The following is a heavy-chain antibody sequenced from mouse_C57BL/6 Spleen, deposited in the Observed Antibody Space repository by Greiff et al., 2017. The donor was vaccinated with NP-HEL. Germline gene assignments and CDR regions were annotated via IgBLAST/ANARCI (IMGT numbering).Heavy chain of an antibody. CDR1: GFSLTSYG. CDR3: ALGIYYDYDGFAY. V-gene: IGHV2-5*01. J-gene: IGHJ3*01. CDR2: IWRGGST. D-gene: IGHD2-4*01. Sequence: QVQLQQSGPGLVQPSQSLSITCTVSGFSLTSYGVHWVRQSPGKGLEWLGVIWRGGSTDYNAAFMSRLSITKDNSKSQVFFKMNSLQADDTAIYYCALGIYYDYDGFAYWGQGTLVTVSA.